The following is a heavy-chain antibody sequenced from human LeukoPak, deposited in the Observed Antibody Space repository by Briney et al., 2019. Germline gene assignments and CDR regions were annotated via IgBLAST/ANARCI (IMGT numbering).Heavy chain of an antibody. CDR2: TWYDGNNQ. CDR3: ARGSGNYYNRLDY. Sequence: GGSLRLSCAASGFTFSSYGMNWVRQAPGKGLEWVAVTWYDGNNQYYADSVKGRFTISRDNSKNTLYLQMNSLRAEDTAVYYCARGSGNYYNRLDYWGQGTLVTVSS. D-gene: IGHD1-26*01. V-gene: IGHV3-33*01. CDR1: GFTFSSYG. J-gene: IGHJ4*02.